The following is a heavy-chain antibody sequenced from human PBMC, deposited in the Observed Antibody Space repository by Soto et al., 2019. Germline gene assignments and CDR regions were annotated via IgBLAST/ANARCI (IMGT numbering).Heavy chain of an antibody. Sequence: QVTVKESGPVLVKPTETLTLTCTVSGFSLSNAGLGVSWIRQPPGKALEWLAHIFSNDEKSYSTSLKSRLTLSKDPSKSQVVLIMTSMDPVDTATYYCASTYSSSWYWFDPWGQGTLVTVSS. J-gene: IGHJ5*02. V-gene: IGHV2-26*04. CDR2: IFSNDEK. CDR3: ASTYSSSWYWFDP. D-gene: IGHD6-13*01. CDR1: GFSLSNAGLG.